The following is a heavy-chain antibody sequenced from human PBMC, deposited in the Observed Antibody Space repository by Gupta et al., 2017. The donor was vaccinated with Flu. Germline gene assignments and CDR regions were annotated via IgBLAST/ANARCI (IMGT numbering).Heavy chain of an antibody. CDR1: GYTFTSYS. J-gene: IGHJ4*02. D-gene: IGHD5-18*01. Sequence: QVQLVQSGAEVKMPGASVKVSCKASGYTFTSYSIHWVRQAPAVGLEWVGMVNPSDGTTFYAQNFQGRVTLTSDTSTSTVSMELSSLTSQDMAVYFCARDLQQETEDHWGQRTLVTVSS. V-gene: IGHV1-46*03. CDR3: ARDLQQETEDH. CDR2: VNPSDGTT.